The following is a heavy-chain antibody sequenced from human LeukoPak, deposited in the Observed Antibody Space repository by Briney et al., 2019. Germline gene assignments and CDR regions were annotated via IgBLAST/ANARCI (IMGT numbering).Heavy chain of an antibody. V-gene: IGHV3-9*01. CDR2: ISWNSGSI. Sequence: GGSLRLSCAASGFTFSSYAMSWVRQAPGKGLEWVSGISWNSGSIGYADSVKGRFTISRDNAKNSLYLQMNSLRAEDTALYYCAKDIGSYGYFDYWGQGTLVTVSS. CDR3: AKDIGSYGYFDY. J-gene: IGHJ4*02. D-gene: IGHD5-18*01. CDR1: GFTFSSYA.